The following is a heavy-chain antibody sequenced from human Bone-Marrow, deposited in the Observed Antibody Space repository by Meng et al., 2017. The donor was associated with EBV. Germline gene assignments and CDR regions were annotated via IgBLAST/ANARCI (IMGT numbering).Heavy chain of an antibody. CDR2: IYHSGST. J-gene: IGHJ4*02. CDR3: ARGNTFPEYYFGY. V-gene: IGHV4-30-2*01. CDR1: GGSISSGDYS. D-gene: IGHD2/OR15-2a*01. Sequence: LQLQGAGSGLVKPSQTLSLTCAVSGGSISSGDYSWSWIRQPPGKGLEWIGNIYHSGSTFYNSSLNSRVTISVDRSKNQFSLKLTSVTAADTAVYYCARGNTFPEYYFGYWGQGTLVTVSS.